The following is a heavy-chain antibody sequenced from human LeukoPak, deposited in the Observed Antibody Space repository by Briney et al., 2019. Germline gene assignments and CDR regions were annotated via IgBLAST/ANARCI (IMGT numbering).Heavy chain of an antibody. Sequence: GGSLRLSCAASGFTFSSYSMNWVRQAPGKGLEWVSYISSSSSIIYYADSVKGRFTISRDNAKNSLYLQMNSLRAEDTAVYYCARDEGYIYSFEYGGQGTLVTVSS. J-gene: IGHJ4*02. CDR3: ARDEGYIYSFEY. CDR1: GFTFSSYS. V-gene: IGHV3-48*04. D-gene: IGHD5-24*01. CDR2: ISSSSSII.